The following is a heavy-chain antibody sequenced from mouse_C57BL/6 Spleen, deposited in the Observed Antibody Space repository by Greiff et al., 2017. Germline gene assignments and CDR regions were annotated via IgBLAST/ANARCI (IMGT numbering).Heavy chain of an antibody. J-gene: IGHJ4*01. CDR2: ISSGGSYT. D-gene: IGHD2-5*01. V-gene: IGHV5-6*01. CDR1: GFTFSSYG. CDR3: ARQGYSNYVGYYAMDY. Sequence: EVQGVESGGDLVKPGGSLKLSCAASGFTFSSYGMSWVRQTPDKRLEWVATISSGGSYTYYPDSVKGRFTISRDNAKNTLYLQMSSLKSEDTAMYYCARQGYSNYVGYYAMDYWGQGTSVTVSS.